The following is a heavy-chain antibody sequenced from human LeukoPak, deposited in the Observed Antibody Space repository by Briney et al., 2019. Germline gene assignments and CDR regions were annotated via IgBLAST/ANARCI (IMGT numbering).Heavy chain of an antibody. J-gene: IGHJ5*01. V-gene: IGHV4-39*01. CDR2: IYYSGST. Sequence: PSETLSLTCTVSGGSICSSSYFWAWIRQPPGKGLEWIGSIYYSGSTYYNPSLNSRVTISVDTSKNQFSLNLSSVTAADTAVYYCARLITAFQAFDSWGQGTLVTVSS. CDR1: GGSICSSSYF. D-gene: IGHD3-16*01. CDR3: ARLITAFQAFDS.